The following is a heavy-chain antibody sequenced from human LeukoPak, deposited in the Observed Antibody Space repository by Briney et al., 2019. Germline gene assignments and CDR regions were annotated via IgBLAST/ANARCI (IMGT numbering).Heavy chain of an antibody. CDR3: ARYNNNWCFDY. Sequence: ASVKVSCKASEYTFTSYAMHWVRQAPGQRLEWMGWINAGNGNTKYSQKFQGRVTITRDTSASTVHLELSSLRSEDTAVYYCARYNNNWCFDYWGQGTPVTVSS. V-gene: IGHV1-3*01. J-gene: IGHJ4*02. D-gene: IGHD6-13*01. CDR1: EYTFTSYA. CDR2: INAGNGNT.